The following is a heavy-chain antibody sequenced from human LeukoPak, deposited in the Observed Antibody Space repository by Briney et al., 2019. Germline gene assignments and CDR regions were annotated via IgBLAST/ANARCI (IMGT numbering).Heavy chain of an antibody. CDR3: ATSERYYYGSGSLLVNAYYFDY. CDR1: GGSISSSNW. V-gene: IGHV4-4*02. J-gene: IGHJ4*02. CDR2: IYHSGST. D-gene: IGHD3-10*01. Sequence: SETLSLTCAVSGGSISSSNWWSWIRQPPGKGLEWIGEIYHSGSTNYNPSLKSRVTISVDKSKTQFSLKLSSVTAADTAVYYCATSERYYYGSGSLLVNAYYFDYWGQGTLVTVSS.